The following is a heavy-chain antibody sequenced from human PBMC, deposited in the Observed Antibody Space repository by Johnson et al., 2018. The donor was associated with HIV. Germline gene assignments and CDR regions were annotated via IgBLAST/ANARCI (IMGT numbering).Heavy chain of an antibody. Sequence: QVQLVESGGGVVRPGGSLRLSCAASGFTFDDYGMYWVRQAPGKGLEWVAFIRYDGSNRYYADSVKGRFTISRDNSKNTLYLQMGSLRAEDMAVYYCAREGGGSSSGAFDIWGQGTMVTVSS. D-gene: IGHD6-6*01. J-gene: IGHJ3*02. CDR2: IRYDGSNR. CDR1: GFTFDDYG. V-gene: IGHV3-30*02. CDR3: AREGGGSSSGAFDI.